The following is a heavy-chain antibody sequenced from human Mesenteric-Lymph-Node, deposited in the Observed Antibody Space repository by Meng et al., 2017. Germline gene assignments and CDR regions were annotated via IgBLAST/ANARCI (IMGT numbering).Heavy chain of an antibody. CDR3: AREQFGGARYNWFDP. CDR1: GGSSSSSNG. D-gene: IGHD3-16*01. Sequence: VRQQQWGAGLLKTSGTLSLTCGVSGGSSSSSNGWSWVRQPPGKGLEWIGEIYHIVSTNYNPSLKSRVTISVDKSKTQFSLKLSSVTAADTAVYYCAREQFGGARYNWFDPWGQGTLVTVSS. J-gene: IGHJ5*02. V-gene: IGHV4-4*02. CDR2: IYHIVST.